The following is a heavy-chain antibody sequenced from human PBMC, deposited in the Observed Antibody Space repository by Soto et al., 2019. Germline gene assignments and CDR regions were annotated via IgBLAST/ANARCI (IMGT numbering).Heavy chain of an antibody. D-gene: IGHD6-6*01. J-gene: IGHJ4*02. CDR3: ARDFWYSSSYESDY. V-gene: IGHV1-18*04. CDR2: ISAYNGNT. CDR1: GYTYTSYG. Sequence: ASAKVSCKASGYTYTSYGISWVRHAPGQGLEWMGWISAYNGNTNYAQKLQGRVTMTTDTSTSTAYMELRSLRSDDTAVYYCARDFWYSSSYESDYWGQGTLVTVSS.